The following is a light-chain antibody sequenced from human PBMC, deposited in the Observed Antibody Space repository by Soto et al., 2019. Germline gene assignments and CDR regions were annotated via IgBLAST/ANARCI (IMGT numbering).Light chain of an antibody. CDR1: QSFSSSY. CDR3: QQFGTSPPAIT. Sequence: IVLTQSPGTLSLSPGERATLSCRASQSFSSSYLVWYQQKTGQAPRLLIYSASTMATGIPDRFSGSVSGTDFTLTISRLEPDDFAVYYCQQFGTSPPAITFGQGTRLELK. CDR2: SAS. V-gene: IGKV3-20*01. J-gene: IGKJ5*01.